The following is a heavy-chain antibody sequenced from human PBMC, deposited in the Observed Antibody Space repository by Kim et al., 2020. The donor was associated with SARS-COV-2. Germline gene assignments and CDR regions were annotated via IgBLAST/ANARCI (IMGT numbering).Heavy chain of an antibody. V-gene: IGHV4-39*01. J-gene: IGHJ6*02. D-gene: IGHD2-15*01. CDR2: IYYSGST. Sequence: SETLSLTCTVSGGSISSSSYYWGWIRQPPGKGLEWIGSIYYSGSTYYNPSLKSRVTISVDTSKNQFSLKLSSVTAADTAVYYCARHEYCSGGSCYHTHYYYYGMDVWGQGTTVTVSS. CDR3: ARHEYCSGGSCYHTHYYYYGMDV. CDR1: GGSISSSSYY.